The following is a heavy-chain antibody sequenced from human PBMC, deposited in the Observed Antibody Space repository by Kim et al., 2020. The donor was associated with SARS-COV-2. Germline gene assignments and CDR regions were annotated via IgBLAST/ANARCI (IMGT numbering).Heavy chain of an antibody. CDR3: AKAPPYSGSYPKHAFDI. V-gene: IGHV3-23*01. Sequence: GGSLRLSCAASGFTFSSYAMSWVRQAPGKGLEWVSAISGSGGSTYYADSVKGRFTISRDNSKNTLYLQMNSLRAEDTAVYYCAKAPPYSGSYPKHAFDIWGQGTMVTVSS. CDR2: ISGSGGST. D-gene: IGHD1-26*01. CDR1: GFTFSSYA. J-gene: IGHJ3*02.